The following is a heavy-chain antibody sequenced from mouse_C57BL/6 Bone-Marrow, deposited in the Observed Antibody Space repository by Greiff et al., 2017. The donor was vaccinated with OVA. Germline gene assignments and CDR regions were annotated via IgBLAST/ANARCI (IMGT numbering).Heavy chain of an antibody. CDR1: GYAFSSSW. CDR2: IYPGDGDT. J-gene: IGHJ2*01. Sequence: VHLVESGPELVKPGASVKISCKASGYAFSSSWMNWVKQRPGKGLEWIGRIYPGDGDTNYNGKFKGKATLTADKSSSTAYMQLSSLTSEDSAVYFCARHEDGYYASYFDYGGQGTTLTVSS. D-gene: IGHD2-3*01. CDR3: ARHEDGYYASYFDY. V-gene: IGHV1-82*01.